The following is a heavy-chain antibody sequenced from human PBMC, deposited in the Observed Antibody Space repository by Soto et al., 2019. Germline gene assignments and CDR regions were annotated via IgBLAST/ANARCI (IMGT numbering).Heavy chain of an antibody. CDR3: ARDKVTAMVPYYYYYMYV. D-gene: IGHD5-18*01. J-gene: IGHJ6*03. Sequence: EVQLVESGGGLVQPGGSLRLSCAASGFTFSSYWMHWVRQAPGKGLVWVSRINSDGSSTSYADSVKGRFTISRDNAKNTLYLQMNSLRAEDTAVYYCARDKVTAMVPYYYYYMYVWGKGTTVTVSS. V-gene: IGHV3-74*01. CDR2: INSDGSST. CDR1: GFTFSSYW.